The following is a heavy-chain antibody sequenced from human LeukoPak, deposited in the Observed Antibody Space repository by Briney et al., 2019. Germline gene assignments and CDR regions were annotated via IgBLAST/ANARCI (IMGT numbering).Heavy chain of an antibody. D-gene: IGHD3-3*01. Sequence: GGSLRLSCAASGFTFSSYAMSWVRQAPGKGLEWVSAISGSGGSTYYADSVKGRFTISRDNSKNTLYLQMNSLRAEDTAVYYCAKGTTIFGVVTPGDYYYYYMDVWGKGTTVTVSS. CDR2: ISGSGGST. V-gene: IGHV3-23*01. CDR1: GFTFSSYA. CDR3: AKGTTIFGVVTPGDYYYYYMDV. J-gene: IGHJ6*03.